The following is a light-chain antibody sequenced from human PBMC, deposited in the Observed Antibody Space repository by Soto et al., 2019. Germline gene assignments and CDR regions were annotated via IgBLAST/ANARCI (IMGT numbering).Light chain of an antibody. CDR1: QSFRSN. J-gene: IGKJ5*01. V-gene: IGKV3-15*01. Sequence: EVVMTQSPATLSVSPGERVTLSCRASQSFRSNLSCYQQKPGQSPRLIIYGASTRATGIPARFSGSGSGTEFTLTISSLQSEDFAVYYCQQYNNWPPSTFGQGTDWRL. CDR2: GAS. CDR3: QQYNNWPPST.